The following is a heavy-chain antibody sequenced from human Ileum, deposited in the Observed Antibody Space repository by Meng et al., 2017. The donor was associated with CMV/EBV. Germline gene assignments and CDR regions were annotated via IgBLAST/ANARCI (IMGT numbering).Heavy chain of an antibody. J-gene: IGHJ4*02. Sequence: VQLQEWAAGLLKPSETLSLTCAVYGGSLRGHYCNWIRQSPGNGLQWIAEINHVGRTNSNPSLASRVTISQDTSKNQCSLKLNSVTVADSAVYYCARGLFRYPAYFDLWGQGTLVTVSS. CDR3: ARGLFRYPAYFDL. CDR2: INHVGRT. D-gene: IGHD3-16*02. V-gene: IGHV4-34*01. CDR1: GGSLRGHY.